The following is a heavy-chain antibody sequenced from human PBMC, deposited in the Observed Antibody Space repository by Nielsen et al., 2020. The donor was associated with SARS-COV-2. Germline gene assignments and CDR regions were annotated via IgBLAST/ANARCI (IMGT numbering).Heavy chain of an antibody. D-gene: IGHD2-15*01. J-gene: IGHJ3*01. V-gene: IGHV3-30*18. Sequence: WIRQPPGKGLEWVALISFDGIYKYYADSVKGRFTISRDNSKNTVFLQMNSLRREDTAVYYCAKRYCSGGVCYEAFDVWGRGTMVTVSS. CDR2: ISFDGIYK. CDR3: AKRYCSGGVCYEAFDV.